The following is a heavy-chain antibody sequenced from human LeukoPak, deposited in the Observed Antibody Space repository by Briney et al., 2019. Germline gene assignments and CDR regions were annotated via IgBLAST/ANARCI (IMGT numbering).Heavy chain of an antibody. D-gene: IGHD2-2*01. V-gene: IGHV4-59*01. J-gene: IGHJ4*02. CDR1: GGSLSNYY. Sequence: SETLSLTCTVSGGSLSNYYWSWIRQPPGKGLEWIGYIYYSGSTNYNPSLKSRVTISVDTSKNQFSLKLSSVTAADTAVYYCARDYCTTTRCYPNYFDYWGQGTLVTVSS. CDR2: IYYSGST. CDR3: ARDYCTTTRCYPNYFDY.